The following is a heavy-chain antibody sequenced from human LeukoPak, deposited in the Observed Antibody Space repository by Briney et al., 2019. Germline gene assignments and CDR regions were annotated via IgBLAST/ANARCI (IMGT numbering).Heavy chain of an antibody. J-gene: IGHJ4*02. V-gene: IGHV3-30*18. CDR2: TSYDGSNK. D-gene: IGHD6-19*01. CDR3: AKADTRIAVAGPGFDY. Sequence: PGRSLRLSCAASGFTFSSYGMHWVRQAPGKGLEWVAVTSYDGSNKYYADSVKGRFTISRDNSKNTLYLQMNSLRAEDAAVYYCAKADTRIAVAGPGFDYWGQGTLVTVSS. CDR1: GFTFSSYG.